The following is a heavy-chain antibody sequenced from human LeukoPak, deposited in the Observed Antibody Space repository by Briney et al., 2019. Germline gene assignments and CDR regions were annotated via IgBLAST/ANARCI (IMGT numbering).Heavy chain of an antibody. CDR2: INPNSGDT. CDR3: ARETTRYYYGSGSSSAFDY. Sequence: ASVKVSCKASGYTFTDYYMHWVRQAPGQGLEWMGWINPNSGDTNYAQKFQGRVTMTRDTSISTAYMELSKLSSDDTAVFYCARETTRYYYGSGSSSAFDYWGQGTLVTVSS. D-gene: IGHD3-10*01. CDR1: GYTFTDYY. J-gene: IGHJ4*02. V-gene: IGHV1-2*02.